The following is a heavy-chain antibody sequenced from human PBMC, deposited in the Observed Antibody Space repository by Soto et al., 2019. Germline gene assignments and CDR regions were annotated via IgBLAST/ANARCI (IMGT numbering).Heavy chain of an antibody. V-gene: IGHV3-7*01. CDR3: ARAETYAFDI. J-gene: IGHJ3*02. Sequence: GGSLRLSCAASGFTFSGYWMSWVRQAPGKGLEWVANIKQDGSEKYYVDSVKGRFTISRDNAKNSLYLQMNSLRAEDTAVYYCARAETYAFDIWGQGTMVTVSS. CDR1: GFTFSGYW. CDR2: IKQDGSEK.